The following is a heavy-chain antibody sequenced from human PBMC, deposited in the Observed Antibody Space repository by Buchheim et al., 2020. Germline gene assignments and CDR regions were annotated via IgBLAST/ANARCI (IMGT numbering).Heavy chain of an antibody. D-gene: IGHD5-18*01. CDR1: GFTFSNAC. CDR2: IKSKTDGGTT. J-gene: IGHJ4*02. V-gene: IGHV3-15*01. Sequence: EEQLVESGGGLVKPGGSLRLSCAASGFTFSNACMSWVRLAPGKGLEWIGHIKSKTDGGTTDFAAPVKGRFTISRDDSKNTRYLQMNSLKTEDTAVYYCTTGTWIQLWLPDYWGQGTL. CDR3: TTGTWIQLWLPDY.